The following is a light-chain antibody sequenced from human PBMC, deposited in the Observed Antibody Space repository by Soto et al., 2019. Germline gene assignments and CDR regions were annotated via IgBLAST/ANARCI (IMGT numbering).Light chain of an antibody. Sequence: EIVLTQSPGTLSLSPGERATLSCRASQSVSYSYLAWYQQKPGQAPRLLIYGASIRATGIPDRFSGSGSGTEFTLTINSLQSEDFAVYYCQQYNNWWTFGQGTKVDIK. CDR2: GAS. J-gene: IGKJ1*01. V-gene: IGKV3D-15*01. CDR3: QQYNNWWT. CDR1: QSVSYSY.